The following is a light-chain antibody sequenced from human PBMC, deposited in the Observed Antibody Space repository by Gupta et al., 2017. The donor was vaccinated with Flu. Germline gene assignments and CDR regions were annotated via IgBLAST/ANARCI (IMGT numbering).Light chain of an antibody. CDR1: QGIGKY. J-gene: IGKJ4*01. CDR2: GSS. V-gene: IGKV1D-16*01. CDR3: QQYQHYPLT. Sequence: DRQMTQSPSSLSASVGHRNTITCRASQGIGKYLTWYQQKPERAPKSLIFGSSNLQSGDQSRFSGSGSGTDVTLTISSLQPEDFATYCWQQYQHYPLTFGGGTKVEIK.